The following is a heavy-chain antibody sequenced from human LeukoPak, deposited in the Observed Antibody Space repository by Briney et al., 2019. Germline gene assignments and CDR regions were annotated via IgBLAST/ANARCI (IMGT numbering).Heavy chain of an antibody. CDR2: INPNSGGT. D-gene: IGHD4-17*01. CDR1: GYTFTGYY. CDR3: ARVEGGYGDSTLDY. V-gene: IGHV1-2*02. Sequence: ASVKVSCKASGYTFTGYYMHWVRQAPGQGLERMGWINPNSGGTNYAQKFQGRVTMTRDTSISTAYMELSRLRSDDTAVYYCARVEGGYGDSTLDYWGQGTLVTVSS. J-gene: IGHJ4*02.